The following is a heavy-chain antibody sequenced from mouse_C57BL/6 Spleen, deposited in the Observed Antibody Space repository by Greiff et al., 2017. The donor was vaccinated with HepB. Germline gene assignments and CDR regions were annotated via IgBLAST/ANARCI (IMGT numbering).Heavy chain of an antibody. CDR2: IDPETGGT. CDR3: TRADYGYGYYFDY. Sequence: QVHVKQSGAELVRPGASVTLSCKASGYTLTDYEMHWVKQTPVHGLEWIGAIDPETGGTAYNQKFKGKAILTADKSSSTAYMELRSLTSEDSAVYYCTRADYGYGYYFDYWGQGTTLTVSS. D-gene: IGHD2-2*01. CDR1: GYTLTDYE. J-gene: IGHJ2*01. V-gene: IGHV1-15*01.